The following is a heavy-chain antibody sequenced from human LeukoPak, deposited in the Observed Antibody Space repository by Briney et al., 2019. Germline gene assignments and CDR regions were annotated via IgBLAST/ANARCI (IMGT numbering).Heavy chain of an antibody. CDR1: GFTFSSYA. CDR2: ISGSGSTT. V-gene: IGHV3-23*01. D-gene: IGHD6-19*01. J-gene: IGHJ6*02. Sequence: GGSLRLSCAASGFTFSSYAMSWVRQAPGKGLEWVSTISGSGSTTYYADSVKGRFTISRDNSKNTLYLQMNSLRAEDTAVFYCAVHAAVAGNNFYFGMDVWGQGTTVTVSS. CDR3: AVHAAVAGNNFYFGMDV.